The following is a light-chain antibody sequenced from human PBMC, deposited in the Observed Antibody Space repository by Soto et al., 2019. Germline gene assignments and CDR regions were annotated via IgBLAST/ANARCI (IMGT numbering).Light chain of an antibody. CDR3: QQYGSSPGT. J-gene: IGKJ1*01. Sequence: EIVLTQPPATLSLSPGERATLSCRASQSVSSYLAWYQQKPGQAPRLLIYDASNRATGIPARFSGSGSGTDFTLTITSLQSEDFAVYYCQQYGSSPGTFGQGTKVDIK. CDR1: QSVSSY. V-gene: IGKV3-11*01. CDR2: DAS.